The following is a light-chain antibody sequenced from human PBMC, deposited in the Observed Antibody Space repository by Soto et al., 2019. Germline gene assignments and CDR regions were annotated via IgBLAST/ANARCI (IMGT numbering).Light chain of an antibody. Sequence: QSALTQPTSVSGSPGQSVAICCTGTSSDVGNYNRVSWYQQHPGTAPKLILYDVTNRPSGVPDRFSGSKSGNTASLTISGLQADDEADYYCSSYTSSSTYVFGTGTKLTVL. CDR2: DVT. CDR1: SSDVGNYNR. CDR3: SSYTSSSTYV. V-gene: IGLV2-18*02. J-gene: IGLJ1*01.